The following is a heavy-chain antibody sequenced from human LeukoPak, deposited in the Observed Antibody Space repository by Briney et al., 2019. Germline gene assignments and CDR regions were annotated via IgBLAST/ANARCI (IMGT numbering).Heavy chain of an antibody. CDR2: IYSSGST. CDR3: ARNRDTTSYYYYYYMDV. Sequence: PSETLSLTCTVSGGSISRYYWSWIRQPPGKGLEWIGYIYSSGSTNYNPSLKSRVTISVDTSKNQFSLKLSSVTAADTAVYYCARNRDTTSYYYYYYMDVWGKGTTVTVSS. D-gene: IGHD1-1*01. CDR1: GGSISRYY. J-gene: IGHJ6*03. V-gene: IGHV4-59*01.